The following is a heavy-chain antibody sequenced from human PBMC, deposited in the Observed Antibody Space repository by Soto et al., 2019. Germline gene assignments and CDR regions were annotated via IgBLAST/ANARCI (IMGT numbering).Heavy chain of an antibody. J-gene: IGHJ4*02. Sequence: GGSLRLSCAASGFTFSSYWMSWVRQAPGKGLEWVANIKQDGSEKYYVDSVEGRFTISRDDAKNSLFLQMNSLRVEDTAVYYCARDNHNYVYPSPFDYWGQGTLVTVSS. D-gene: IGHD3-10*02. CDR1: GFTFSSYW. V-gene: IGHV3-7*05. CDR3: ARDNHNYVYPSPFDY. CDR2: IKQDGSEK.